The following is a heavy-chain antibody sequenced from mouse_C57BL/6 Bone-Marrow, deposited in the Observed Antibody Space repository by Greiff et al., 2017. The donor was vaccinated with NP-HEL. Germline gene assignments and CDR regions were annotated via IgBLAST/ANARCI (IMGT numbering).Heavy chain of an antibody. CDR1: GFSLTSYG. J-gene: IGHJ3*01. Sequence: QVQLQQSGPGLVQPSQSLSITCTVSGFSLTSYGVHWVRQSPGKGLEWLGVIWRGGSTDYNAAFMSRLSITKDNSKSHVFFKMNSLQADDTAIYYCAKRGKEGGYSLAYWGQGTLVTVSA. CDR2: IWRGGST. V-gene: IGHV2-5*01. CDR3: AKRGKEGGYSLAY. D-gene: IGHD2-3*01.